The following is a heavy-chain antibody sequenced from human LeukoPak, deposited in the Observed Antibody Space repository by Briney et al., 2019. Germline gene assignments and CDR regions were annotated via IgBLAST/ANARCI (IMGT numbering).Heavy chain of an antibody. V-gene: IGHV4-34*01. D-gene: IGHD1-14*01. J-gene: IGHJ4*02. CDR3: ARDRTREGFDC. CDR2: INHSGST. CDR1: GGSFSDYY. Sequence: PSETLSLTCAVYGGSFSDYYWSWIRQPPGKGLEWIGEINHSGSTNYNPSLKSRVTISVDTSKKQFSLKLSSVTAADTAVYYCARDRTREGFDCWGQGTLVTVSS.